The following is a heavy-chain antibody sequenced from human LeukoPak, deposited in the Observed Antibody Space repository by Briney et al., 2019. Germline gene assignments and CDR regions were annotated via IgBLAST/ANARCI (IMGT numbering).Heavy chain of an antibody. CDR3: AKTRWLQLRGGPYSDY. CDR1: GFTFDDYA. J-gene: IGHJ4*02. V-gene: IGHV3-43*02. Sequence: GGSLRLSCAASGFTFDDYAMHWVRQAPGKGLEWVSLISGDGGSTYYADSVKGRFTISRDNSKNSLYLQMNSLRTEDTALYYCAKTRWLQLRGGPYSDYWGQGTLVTVSS. CDR2: ISGDGGST. D-gene: IGHD5-24*01.